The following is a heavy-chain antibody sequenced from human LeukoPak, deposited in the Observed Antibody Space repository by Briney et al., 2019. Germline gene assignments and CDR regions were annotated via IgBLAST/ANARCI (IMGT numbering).Heavy chain of an antibody. D-gene: IGHD3-16*01. Sequence: PPGGSLRLSCAVSGFSFTDHWLHWVRQAPGKGLVWVSRVNGDGRSTIYADSVKDRFTISRDNARNTVYLQMNSLRVDDTAVYYRARSLGAPRIDYWGQGTLVTVSS. CDR1: GFSFTDHW. J-gene: IGHJ4*02. V-gene: IGHV3-74*01. CDR3: ARSLGAPRIDY. CDR2: VNGDGRST.